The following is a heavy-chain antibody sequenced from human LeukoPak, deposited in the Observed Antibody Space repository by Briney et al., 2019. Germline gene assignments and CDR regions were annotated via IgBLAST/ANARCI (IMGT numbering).Heavy chain of an antibody. CDR1: GGSISSSNW. J-gene: IGHJ4*02. CDR2: IYHSGST. D-gene: IGHD1-1*01. Sequence: SGTLSLTCAVSGGSISSSNWWSWVRQPPGKGLEWIGEIYHSGSTNYNPSLKSRVTISIDTSKNQLSLQLTSVTAADTAVYYCARVTDWNDLDYWGQGTLVTVSS. V-gene: IGHV4-4*02. CDR3: ARVTDWNDLDY.